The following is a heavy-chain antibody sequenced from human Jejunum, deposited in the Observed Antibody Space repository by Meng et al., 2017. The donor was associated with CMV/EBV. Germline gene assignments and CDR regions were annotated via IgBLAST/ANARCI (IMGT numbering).Heavy chain of an antibody. J-gene: IGHJ4*02. CDR3: AKSGIPQYCYGWHYFDV. V-gene: IGHV3-30*18. CDR2: ISCARGND. D-gene: IGHD3-10*01. Sequence: HWVGRPPGRGQACVTIISCARGNDFYSESVTARLPLSTVNSEKTLYLKMNSLGPMDMAVYNCAKSGIPQYCYGWHYFDVWGQGTLVTVSS.